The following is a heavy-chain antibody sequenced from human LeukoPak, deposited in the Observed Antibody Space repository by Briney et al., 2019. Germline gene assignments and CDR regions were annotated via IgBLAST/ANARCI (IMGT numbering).Heavy chain of an antibody. J-gene: IGHJ5*02. CDR1: GGSFSGYY. D-gene: IGHD6-6*01. CDR2: INDSGST. Sequence: SETLSLTCAVYGGSFSGYYWSWIRQPPGKGLEWIGEINDSGSTNYNPSLKSRVTISVDTSKNQFSLKLSSVTAADTAVYYCARGRRPKTNWFDPWGQGTLVTVSS. V-gene: IGHV4-34*01. CDR3: ARGRRPKTNWFDP.